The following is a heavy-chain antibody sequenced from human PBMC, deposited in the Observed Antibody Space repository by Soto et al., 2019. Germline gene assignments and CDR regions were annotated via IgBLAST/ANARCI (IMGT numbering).Heavy chain of an antibody. D-gene: IGHD3-9*01. CDR3: ARATHFDWLRLLFDP. J-gene: IGHJ5*02. CDR2: ISYDGSNK. V-gene: IGHV3-30-3*01. CDR1: GFTFSSYA. Sequence: VGSLRLSCAASGFTFSSYAMHWVRQAPGKGLEWVAVISYDGSNKYYADSVKGRFTISRDNSKNTLYLQMNSLRAEDTAVYYCARATHFDWLRLLFDPWGQGTLVTVSS.